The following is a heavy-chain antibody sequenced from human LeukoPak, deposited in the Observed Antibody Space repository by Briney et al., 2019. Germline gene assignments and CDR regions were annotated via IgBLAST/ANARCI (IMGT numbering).Heavy chain of an antibody. D-gene: IGHD6-13*01. V-gene: IGHV4-4*07. J-gene: IGHJ4*02. CDR2: IYTSGST. CDR3: ARWWGAWYSSSWRFDY. Sequence: PSETLSLTCTVSGGSISSYYWSWIRQPAGKGLEWIGRIYTSGSTNYNPSLKSRVTMSVDTSKNQFSLKLSSVTAADTAVYYCARWWGAWYSSSWRFDYWGQGTLVTVSS. CDR1: GGSISSYY.